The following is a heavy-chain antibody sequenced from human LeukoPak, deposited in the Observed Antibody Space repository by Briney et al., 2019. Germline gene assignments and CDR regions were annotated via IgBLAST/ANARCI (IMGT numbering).Heavy chain of an antibody. CDR3: ARVGYSNYGARYYYYMDV. CDR2: IYYSGST. D-gene: IGHD4-11*01. CDR1: GGSISSYY. Sequence: PSETLSLTCTVSGGSISSYYWSWIRQPPGKGLEWIGYIYYSGSTNYNPSLKSRVTISVDTSKNQFSLKLSSVTAADTAVYYCARVGYSNYGARYYYYMDVWGKGTTVTVSS. V-gene: IGHV4-59*01. J-gene: IGHJ6*03.